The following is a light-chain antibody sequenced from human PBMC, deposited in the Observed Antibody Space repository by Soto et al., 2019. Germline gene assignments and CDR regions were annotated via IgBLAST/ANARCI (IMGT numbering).Light chain of an antibody. Sequence: EIVLTQSPDTLSLSPGERATLSCRASQSVSSSDLAWYQQKPGQAPRLLIYGASSRATGIPDRFSGSGSGTDFTLTISRLEPEEFAVYYCQQYGSSPLFTFGPGTKVD. CDR2: GAS. CDR3: QQYGSSPLFT. CDR1: QSVSSSD. J-gene: IGKJ3*01. V-gene: IGKV3-20*01.